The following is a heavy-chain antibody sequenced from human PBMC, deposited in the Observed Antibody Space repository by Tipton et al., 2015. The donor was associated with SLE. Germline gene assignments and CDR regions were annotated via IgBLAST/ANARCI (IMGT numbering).Heavy chain of an antibody. D-gene: IGHD3-10*01. CDR2: IYYSGST. CDR1: GGSISSYY. V-gene: IGHV4-59*12. CDR3: AREEGRGPFDY. Sequence: TLSLTCTVSGGSISSYYWSWIRQPPGKGLEWIGSIYYSGSTYYNPSLKSRVTISVDTSKNQFSLKLSSVTAADTAVYYCAREEGRGPFDYWGQGTLVTVSS. J-gene: IGHJ4*02.